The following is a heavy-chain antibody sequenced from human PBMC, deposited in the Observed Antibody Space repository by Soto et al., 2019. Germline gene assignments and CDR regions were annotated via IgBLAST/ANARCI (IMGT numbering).Heavy chain of an antibody. CDR1: GFSFNTYA. Sequence: EGQLLESGGGLVQPGGSLRLSCAASGFSFNTYAMSWVRQARGKGPEWVSTVSASGGSTYSADSVKGRFTISRDNSKNTVHLQMNSLRAEDTAVYYCAKTMGDCSGGSCYGAYSMDVWGQGITVTVSS. V-gene: IGHV3-23*01. J-gene: IGHJ6*02. CDR2: VSASGGST. D-gene: IGHD2-15*01. CDR3: AKTMGDCSGGSCYGAYSMDV.